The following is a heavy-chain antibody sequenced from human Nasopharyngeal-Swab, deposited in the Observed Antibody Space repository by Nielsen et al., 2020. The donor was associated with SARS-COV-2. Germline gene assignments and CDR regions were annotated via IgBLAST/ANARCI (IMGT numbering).Heavy chain of an antibody. Sequence: ASVKVSCKASGYTFTSYGISWVRQAPAQGLEWMGWISAYNGNTNYAQKLQGRVTMTTDTSTSTAYMELRSLRSADTAVYYCARDLVDGDYAHYYYYGMDVWGQGTTVTVSS. CDR2: ISAYNGNT. J-gene: IGHJ6*02. D-gene: IGHD4-17*01. CDR1: GYTFTSYG. V-gene: IGHV1-18*01. CDR3: ARDLVDGDYAHYYYYGMDV.